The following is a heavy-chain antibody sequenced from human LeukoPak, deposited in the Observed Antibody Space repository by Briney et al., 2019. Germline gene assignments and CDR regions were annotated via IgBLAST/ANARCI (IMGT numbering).Heavy chain of an antibody. CDR2: INAGNGNT. CDR3: ARSYNWNYSPLDY. Sequence: ASVKVSCKASGYTFTSYAMHWVRQAPRQRLEWMGWINAGNGNTKYSQEFQGRVTITRDTSASTAYMELSSLRSEDMAVYYCARSYNWNYSPLDYWGQGTLVTVSS. D-gene: IGHD1-7*01. V-gene: IGHV1-3*03. CDR1: GYTFTSYA. J-gene: IGHJ4*02.